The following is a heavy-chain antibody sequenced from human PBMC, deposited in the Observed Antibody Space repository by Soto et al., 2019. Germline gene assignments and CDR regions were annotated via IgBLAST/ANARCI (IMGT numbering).Heavy chain of an antibody. CDR2: ISAHNGNT. CDR3: ARGRYGDY. V-gene: IGHV1-18*01. Sequence: QVHLVQSGAEVKKPGASVKVSCKGSGYAFTTYGITWVRQAPGQGFEWMGWISAHNGNTNYAQKLMGRVTVNRDTATSPAYMELRSLRSAGTAVYYCARGRYGDYGGQGALVPVSS. CDR1: GYAFTTYG. D-gene: IGHD1-1*01. J-gene: IGHJ4*02.